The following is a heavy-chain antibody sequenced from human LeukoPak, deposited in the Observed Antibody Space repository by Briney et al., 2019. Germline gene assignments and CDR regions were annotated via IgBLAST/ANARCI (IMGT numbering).Heavy chain of an antibody. CDR2: IYYSGST. CDR3: AREAYGSFLPYYFDY. J-gene: IGHJ4*02. V-gene: IGHV4-39*07. CDR1: GGSISSSSYY. D-gene: IGHD3-10*01. Sequence: KTSETLSLTCTVSGGSISSSSYYWGWIRQPPGKGLEWIGSIYYSGSTYYNPSLKSRVTISVDTSKNQFSLKLSSVTAADTAVYYCAREAYGSFLPYYFDYWGQGTLVTVSS.